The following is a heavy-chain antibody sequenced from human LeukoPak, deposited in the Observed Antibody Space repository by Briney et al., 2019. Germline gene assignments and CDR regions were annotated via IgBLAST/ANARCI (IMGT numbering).Heavy chain of an antibody. J-gene: IGHJ3*02. CDR2: ISGSGGST. CDR1: GFTFSSYA. CDR3: AKHDYGGNWADAFDI. Sequence: GGSLRLSCAASGFTFSSYAMSWVRQAPGKGLEWVSAISGSGGSTYYADSVKGRFTMSRDNSKNTLYLQMNSLRAEDTAVYYCAKHDYGGNWADAFDIWGQGTMVTVSS. V-gene: IGHV3-23*01. D-gene: IGHD4-23*01.